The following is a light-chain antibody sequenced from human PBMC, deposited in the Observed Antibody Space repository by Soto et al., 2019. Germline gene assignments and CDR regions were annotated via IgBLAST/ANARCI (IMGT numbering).Light chain of an antibody. CDR1: QAIRND. J-gene: IGKJ4*01. CDR2: GAS. V-gene: IGKV1-6*01. CDR3: QQYVNLPLT. Sequence: AIQMTQSPSSLSASVGDRVTITCRASQAIRNDLGWYQQKPGKAPNLLIFGASNLQAGVPVRFSTSGSGTNFTLTISNLQPEDFATYYCQQYVNLPLTFGGGTKVEVK.